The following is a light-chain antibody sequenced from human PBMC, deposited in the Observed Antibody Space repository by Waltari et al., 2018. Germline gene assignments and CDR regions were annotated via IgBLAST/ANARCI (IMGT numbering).Light chain of an antibody. CDR3: AAWDDRLGGPYVV. Sequence: QSVLTLPPSASGTPGQRVTIACSGSSSNIGGITANWYQHLPGTATKLLIYSNNRRPSGVPDRFSGSKSGTSASLAISGLQSEDETDYYCAAWDDRLGGPYVVFGGGTKLTVL. CDR2: SNN. CDR1: SSNIGGIT. J-gene: IGLJ2*01. V-gene: IGLV1-44*01.